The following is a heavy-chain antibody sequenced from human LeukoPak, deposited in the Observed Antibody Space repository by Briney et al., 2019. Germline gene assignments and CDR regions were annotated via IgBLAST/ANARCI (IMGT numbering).Heavy chain of an antibody. J-gene: IGHJ4*02. D-gene: IGHD6-19*01. CDR2: INHSGST. CDR1: GGSFSGYY. CDR3: ARVAVAGSSRLDY. Sequence: SETLSLTCAVYGGSFSGYYWSWIRQPPGKGLEWIGEINHSGSTNYNPSLKSRVTISVDTSKNQFSLKLSSVTAADTAVYYCARVAVAGSSRLDYWGQETLVTVSS. V-gene: IGHV4-34*01.